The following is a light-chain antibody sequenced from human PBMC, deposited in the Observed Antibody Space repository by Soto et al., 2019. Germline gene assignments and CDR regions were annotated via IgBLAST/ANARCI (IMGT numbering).Light chain of an antibody. CDR2: GTS. J-gene: IGKJ4*01. V-gene: IGKV3-15*01. CDR1: QSVYST. CDR3: QQYNTYSSLT. Sequence: EIVMTQSPATLSVSPGERATLSCRASQSVYSTLAWYQQKPGQAPRLLIYGTSTRATSIPARFSGSGSGTEFTLTISSLQPDDFATYYCQQYNTYSSLTFGGGTKV.